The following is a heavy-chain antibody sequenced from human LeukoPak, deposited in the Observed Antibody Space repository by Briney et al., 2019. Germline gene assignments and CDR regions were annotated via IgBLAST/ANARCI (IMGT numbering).Heavy chain of an antibody. Sequence: GESLQISCKGSGYIFTSYWIGWVRPLPGKGLEWMVIIYPGDSDTRYSPSFQGQVTISADKSISTAYLQWSSLKASDTAMYYCARPVPQDGFDPWGQGTLVTVSS. CDR1: GYIFTSYW. CDR3: ARPVPQDGFDP. V-gene: IGHV5-51*01. D-gene: IGHD2-15*01. J-gene: IGHJ5*02. CDR2: IYPGDSDT.